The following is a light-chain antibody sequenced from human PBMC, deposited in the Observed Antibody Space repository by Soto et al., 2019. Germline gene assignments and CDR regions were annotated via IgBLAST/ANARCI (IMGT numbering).Light chain of an antibody. CDR2: GAS. CDR1: QSVSSNY. CDR3: QQYGSSLTWT. J-gene: IGKJ1*01. V-gene: IGKV3-20*01. Sequence: EIVLTQSPGTLSLSPGESATLSCRASQSVSSNYLAWYQQKPGQAPRLLIYGASSRATGIPDRFSGSGSGTDFTLTISRLEPEDFAVYYCQQYGSSLTWTFGQGTKVDIK.